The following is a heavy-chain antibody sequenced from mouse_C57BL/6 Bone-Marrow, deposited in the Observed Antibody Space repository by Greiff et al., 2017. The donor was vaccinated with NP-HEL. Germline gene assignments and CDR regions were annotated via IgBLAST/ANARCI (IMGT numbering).Heavy chain of an antibody. V-gene: IGHV1-39*01. CDR3: ARETTTVVNFDY. Sequence: EVKLVESGPELVKPGASVKISCKASGYSFTDYNMNWVKQSNGKSLEWIGVINPNYGTTSYNQKFKGKATLTVDQSSSTAYMQLNSLTSEDSAVYYCARETTTVVNFDYWGQGTTLTVSS. CDR1: GYSFTDYN. J-gene: IGHJ2*01. D-gene: IGHD1-1*01. CDR2: INPNYGTT.